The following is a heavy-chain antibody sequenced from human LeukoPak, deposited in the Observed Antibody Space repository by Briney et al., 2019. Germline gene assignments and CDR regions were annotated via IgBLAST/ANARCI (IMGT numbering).Heavy chain of an antibody. D-gene: IGHD2-15*01. V-gene: IGHV4-30-4*08. CDR1: GGSISSGDYY. J-gene: IGHJ3*02. CDR3: ARRGEAYCSGGSCYSEKHAFDI. CDR2: IYYSGST. Sequence: PSETLSLTCTVSGGSISSGDYYWSWIRQPPGKGLEWIGYIYYSGSTYYNPSLKSRVTISVDTSKNQFSLKLSSVTAADTAVYYCARRGEAYCSGGSCYSEKHAFDIWGQGTMVTVSS.